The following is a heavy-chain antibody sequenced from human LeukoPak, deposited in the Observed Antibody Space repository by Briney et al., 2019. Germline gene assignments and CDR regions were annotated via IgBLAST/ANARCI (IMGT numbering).Heavy chain of an antibody. CDR3: AKEFGIAVAGNFQH. Sequence: PGRSLRLSCAASGFTFSSYGMHWVRQAPGKGLEWVAVISYDGSNKYYADSVKGRFTISRDNSKNTLYLQMNSLRAEDTAVYYCAKEFGIAVAGNFQHWGQGTLVTVSS. J-gene: IGHJ1*01. CDR1: GFTFSSYG. CDR2: ISYDGSNK. V-gene: IGHV3-30*18. D-gene: IGHD6-19*01.